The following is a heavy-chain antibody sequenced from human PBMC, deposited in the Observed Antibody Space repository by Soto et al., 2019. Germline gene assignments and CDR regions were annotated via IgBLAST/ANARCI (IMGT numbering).Heavy chain of an antibody. CDR2: IYHSGST. V-gene: IGHV4-4*02. Sequence: SETLSLTCAVSGGSISSSNWWSWVRQPPGKGLEWIGEIYHSGSTNYNPSLKSRVTISVDKSKNQFSLKLSSVTAADTAVYYCARFGDSSGYYYGLRYWGQGTLVTVSS. D-gene: IGHD3-22*01. J-gene: IGHJ4*02. CDR1: GGSISSSNW. CDR3: ARFGDSSGYYYGLRY.